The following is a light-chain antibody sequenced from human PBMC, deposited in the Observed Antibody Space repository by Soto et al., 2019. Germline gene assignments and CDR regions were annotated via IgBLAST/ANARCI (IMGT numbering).Light chain of an antibody. CDR2: EVS. CDR3: SSYAGSNILYV. Sequence: QSLLTQPPSASGSPGQSVTISCTGTSSDVGGYHYVSWYQQHPGKAPKLMIYEVSKRPSGVPDRFSGSKSGNTASLTVSGLQAEDEADYYCSSYAGSNILYVFGTGTKVTVL. CDR1: SSDVGGYHY. V-gene: IGLV2-8*01. J-gene: IGLJ1*01.